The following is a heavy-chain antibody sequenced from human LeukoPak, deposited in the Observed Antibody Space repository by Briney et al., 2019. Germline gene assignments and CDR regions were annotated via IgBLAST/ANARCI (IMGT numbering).Heavy chain of an antibody. J-gene: IGHJ4*02. CDR1: GYTLTELS. Sequence: ASVKVSCKVSGYTLTELSMHWVRQAPGKGLEWMGGFDPEDGETIYAQKFQGRVTMTEDTSTDTAYMELSSLRSEDTAMYYCARAPLTGWMLFGEFDYWGQGTLVTVSS. CDR2: FDPEDGET. CDR3: ARAPLTGWMLFGEFDY. V-gene: IGHV1-24*01. D-gene: IGHD3-10*02.